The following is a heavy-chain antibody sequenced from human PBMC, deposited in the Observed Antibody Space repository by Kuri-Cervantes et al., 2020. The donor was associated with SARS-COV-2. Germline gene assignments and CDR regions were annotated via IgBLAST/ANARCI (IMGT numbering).Heavy chain of an antibody. CDR3: AIWGYSSSSYYYYYMDV. J-gene: IGHJ6*03. D-gene: IGHD6-6*01. Sequence: LSLSCAASGFTFSSYAMHWVRQAPGKGLEWVALTSFDGTKKYYADSVKGRVTISRDTAKNTLYLQMNSLRAEDTAVYYCAIWGYSSSSYYYYYMDVWGKGTTVTVSS. V-gene: IGHV3-30*04. CDR2: TSFDGTKK. CDR1: GFTFSSYA.